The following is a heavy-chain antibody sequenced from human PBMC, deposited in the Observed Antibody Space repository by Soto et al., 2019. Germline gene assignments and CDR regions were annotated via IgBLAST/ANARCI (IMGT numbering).Heavy chain of an antibody. CDR3: ARSRRCYYNYHARDV. Sequence: SQPMSLTCAVYGGSFSGYYWCWIHQTAGKGLEWTGEINHSASTNYTPSLKSRVTISVDTSKNQFSLKLSSVTATDMAVYYCARSRRCYYNYHARDVWAHGTTVPVSS. J-gene: IGHJ6*02. V-gene: IGHV4-34*01. CDR2: INHSAST. CDR1: GGSFSGYY.